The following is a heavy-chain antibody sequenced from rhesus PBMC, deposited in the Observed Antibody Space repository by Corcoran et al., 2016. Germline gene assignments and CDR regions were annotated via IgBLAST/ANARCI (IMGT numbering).Heavy chain of an antibody. Sequence: QLQLQESGPGLVKPSETLSVTCAVSGGSISCSYWSWIRQAPGKGLEWIGYIYGSVSSTNYNPSLKSRVTLSVDTSKNQLSLKLSSVTTADTAVYYCARGSGSFYYWGQGVLVTVSS. CDR3: ARGSGSFYY. D-gene: IGHD6-25*01. CDR1: GGSISCSY. V-gene: IGHV4-169*01. J-gene: IGHJ4*01. CDR2: IYGSVSST.